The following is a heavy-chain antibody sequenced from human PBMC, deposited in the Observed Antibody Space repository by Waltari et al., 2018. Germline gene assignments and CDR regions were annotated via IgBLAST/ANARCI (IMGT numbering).Heavy chain of an antibody. CDR1: GYSISSGYY. CDR2: IYHSGST. CDR3: ARGRGKWEPTDY. D-gene: IGHD1-26*01. V-gene: IGHV4-38-2*02. Sequence: QVQLQESGPGLVKPSETLSLTCTVSGYSISSGYYWGWIRQPPGKGLEWIGSIYHSGSTYYNPSLKSRVTISVDTSKNQFSLKLSSVTAADTAVYYCARGRGKWEPTDYWGQGTLVTVSS. J-gene: IGHJ4*02.